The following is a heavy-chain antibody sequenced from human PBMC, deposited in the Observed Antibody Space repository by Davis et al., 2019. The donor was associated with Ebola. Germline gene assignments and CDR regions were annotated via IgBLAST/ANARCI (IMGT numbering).Heavy chain of an antibody. D-gene: IGHD3-10*01. V-gene: IGHV1-2*02. CDR3: ARAPTWSEINYYCFDY. CDR2: INSNNGDT. CDR1: GYTFIEYF. Sequence: ASVKVSCKASGYTFIEYFMHWVRQAPGQGLEWMGRINSNNGDTIYAQKFQGRVTLTRDTSISTAYMELSRLRSDDTAVYYCARAPTWSEINYYCFDYWGQGTLVTVSS. J-gene: IGHJ4*02.